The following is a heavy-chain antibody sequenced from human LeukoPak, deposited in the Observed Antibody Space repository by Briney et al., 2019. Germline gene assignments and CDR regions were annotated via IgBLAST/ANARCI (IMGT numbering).Heavy chain of an antibody. CDR2: IIPIFGTA. D-gene: IGHD3-10*01. J-gene: IGHJ4*02. V-gene: IGHV1-69*05. CDR1: GGTFSSYA. CDR3: ARDDNYGSGQPDD. Sequence: SVKVSCKASGGTFSSYAISWVRQAPGQGLEWMGGIIPIFGTANYAQKFQGRVTMTTDTSTSTVYMELRSLRSDDTAVYYCARDDNYGSGQPDDWGQGTLVTVSS.